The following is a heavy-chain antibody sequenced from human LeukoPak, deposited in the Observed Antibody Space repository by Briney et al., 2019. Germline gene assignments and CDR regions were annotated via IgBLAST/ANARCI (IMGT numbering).Heavy chain of an antibody. D-gene: IGHD1-26*01. CDR3: AKDQRWESPHYLDS. CDR1: GFTFSSSA. V-gene: IGHV3-23*01. Sequence: GGSLRLSCAASGFTFSSSAMSWVRQVPGKGLEWVSGISASGGSTYYADSVRGRFTISRDNSKNTLYVQMNSLRDEDTAVYHCAKDQRWESPHYLDSWGQGTLVTVSS. CDR2: ISASGGST. J-gene: IGHJ4*02.